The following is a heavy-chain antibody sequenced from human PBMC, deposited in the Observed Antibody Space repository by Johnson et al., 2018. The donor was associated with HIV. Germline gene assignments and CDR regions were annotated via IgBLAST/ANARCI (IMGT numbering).Heavy chain of an antibody. Sequence: QVQLVESGGGVVQPGKSLRLSCAASGFTFSSFAMHWVRQAPGNGLEWVAVISDDVTSRYYVDSVKGRFSISRDNSKNTLYLQMSSLSAEDTAVYYCARGPLFYYSSGLWAFDIWGQGTMVTVSS. CDR2: ISDDVTSR. CDR3: ARGPLFYYSSGLWAFDI. D-gene: IGHD3-10*01. CDR1: GFTFSSFA. J-gene: IGHJ3*02. V-gene: IGHV3-30*04.